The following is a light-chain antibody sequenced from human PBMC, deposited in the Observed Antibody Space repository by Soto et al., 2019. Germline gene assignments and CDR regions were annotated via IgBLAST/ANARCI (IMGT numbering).Light chain of an antibody. CDR1: SSNIGAGRD. CDR2: GNN. CDR3: QSFDSSLSAYV. V-gene: IGLV1-40*01. Sequence: QSVLTQPPSVSGAPGQRVTISCTGSSSNIGAGRDVHWYQQLPGTAPRLLIYGNNNRPSGVPDRFSASKSGTSASLAITGFQAEDEADFYCQSFDSSLSAYVFGTGTKLTVL. J-gene: IGLJ1*01.